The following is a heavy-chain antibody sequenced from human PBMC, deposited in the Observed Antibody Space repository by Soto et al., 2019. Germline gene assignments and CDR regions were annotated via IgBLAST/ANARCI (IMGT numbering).Heavy chain of an antibody. Sequence: LSLTCTVSGDSIRSGNHYWSWIRQPPGKGLEWIGYIYYSGSTYYSPSLKSRVTISVDTSKNQFSLKLSSVTAADTAVYYCARLELPSSFDYWGQGTLVTVSS. J-gene: IGHJ4*02. CDR2: IYYSGST. D-gene: IGHD1-26*01. CDR1: GDSIRSGNHY. V-gene: IGHV4-30-4*01. CDR3: ARLELPSSFDY.